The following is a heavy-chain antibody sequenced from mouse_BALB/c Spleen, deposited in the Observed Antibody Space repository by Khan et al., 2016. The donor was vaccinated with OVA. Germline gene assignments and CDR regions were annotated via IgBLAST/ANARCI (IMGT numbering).Heavy chain of an antibody. CDR2: ISTNYGEA. CDR3: VRGGKFAY. CDR1: GYTFTDYG. J-gene: IGHJ3*01. V-gene: IGHV1S137*01. Sequence: VQLQESGAELVRPGVSVKISCKASGYTFTDYGMHWVKQRPAKSLEWIGVISTNYGEADYTQNFQGKSAMTVDSSASTVYMELAKQTSADSASYYCVRGGKFAYWGQGTPVTVSA. D-gene: IGHD1-1*02.